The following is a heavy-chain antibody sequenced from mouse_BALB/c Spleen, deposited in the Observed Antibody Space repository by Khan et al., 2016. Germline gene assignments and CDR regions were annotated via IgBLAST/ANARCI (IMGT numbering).Heavy chain of an antibody. V-gene: IGHV4-1*02. CDR2: INPDSSTI. CDR3: TRLYYYGTSDY. D-gene: IGHD1-1*01. CDR1: GFDFSRYW. J-gene: IGHJ2*01. Sequence: EVKLLESGGGLVQPGGSLKLSCAASGFDFSRYWMSWVRQAPGKGLEWIGEINPDSSTINYTPSLKDKFIISRDNAKNTLYLQMSKVRSEDTALYYCTRLYYYGTSDYWGQDTTLTVSS.